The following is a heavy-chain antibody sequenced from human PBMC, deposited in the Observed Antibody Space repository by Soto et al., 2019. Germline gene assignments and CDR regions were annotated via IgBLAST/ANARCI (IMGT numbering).Heavy chain of an antibody. J-gene: IGHJ3*02. CDR3: ARGGYHHGFDI. D-gene: IGHD5-18*01. Sequence: EAQLVESGGGLVLPGGSLRLSCAASEFTFTSFWMHWVRQAPGKGLVWVSRVNKDGSDTIYADSVKGRFTISRDNAKNTRYLQMNSLGADDTAVYYCARGGYHHGFDIWGRGTLVSVSA. V-gene: IGHV3-74*01. CDR1: EFTFTSFW. CDR2: VNKDGSDT.